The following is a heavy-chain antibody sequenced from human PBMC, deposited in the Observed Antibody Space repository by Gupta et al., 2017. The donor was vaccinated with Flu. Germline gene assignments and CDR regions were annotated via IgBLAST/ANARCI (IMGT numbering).Heavy chain of an antibody. D-gene: IGHD6-25*01. J-gene: IGHJ6*02. Sequence: QVQLVESGGGAVQPGASLRFSCAASGTIFSPYAMYWVRQAPGQGLAWVAIISFDGNSKNCADSVKGRFTVSRDNSKNTLYLQVNSLRTEDTAVYYCAKERVQRSSGYGMDVWGQGTTVIVSS. CDR1: GTIFSPYA. V-gene: IGHV3-30*18. CDR2: ISFDGNSK. CDR3: AKERVQRSSGYGMDV.